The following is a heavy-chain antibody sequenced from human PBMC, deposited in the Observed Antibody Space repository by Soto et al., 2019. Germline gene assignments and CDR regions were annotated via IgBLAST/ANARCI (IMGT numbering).Heavy chain of an antibody. D-gene: IGHD2-2*02. Sequence: QVQLVQSGAEVKKPGSSVKVSCKASGGTFSSYAISWVRQAPGQGLEWMGGIIPMFGTANYAQEFQGRVTIIADESTSTVHMELSSLRSEDTAIYYCARESSDKCYNCGMDVWGQGTTVTVSS. CDR3: ARESSDKCYNCGMDV. J-gene: IGHJ6*02. CDR1: GGTFSSYA. V-gene: IGHV1-69*01. CDR2: IIPMFGTA.